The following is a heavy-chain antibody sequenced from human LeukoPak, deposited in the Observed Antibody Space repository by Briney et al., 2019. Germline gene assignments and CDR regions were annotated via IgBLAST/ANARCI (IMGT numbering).Heavy chain of an antibody. D-gene: IGHD6-13*01. V-gene: IGHV1-2*02. Sequence: ASVKVSCKTSGYTFIAYYLHWVRQAPGQGLEWMGWLNPGPGGTLYAQKFQGRVTMTRDMSMTTAYMELSRLRSDDTAVYYCARAGNAAGPIDYWGQGTLVTVSS. CDR3: ARAGNAAGPIDY. J-gene: IGHJ4*02. CDR1: GYTFIAYY. CDR2: LNPGPGGT.